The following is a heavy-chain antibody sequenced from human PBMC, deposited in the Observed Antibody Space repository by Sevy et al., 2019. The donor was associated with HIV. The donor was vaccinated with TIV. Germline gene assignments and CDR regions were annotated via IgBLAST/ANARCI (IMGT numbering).Heavy chain of an antibody. CDR2: FRSKGYGGTT. CDR3: TRGPRGGWAFDL. CDR1: GFTFGDYA. D-gene: IGHD3-16*01. Sequence: GGSLRLSCTASGFTFGDYAMSWFRQAPVKGLEWVGLFRSKGYGGTTEYAASVKGRFIMSRDDSKSIAYLQMNSLKTEDTAVYYCTRGPRGGWAFDLWGQGTMVTVSS. V-gene: IGHV3-49*03. J-gene: IGHJ3*01.